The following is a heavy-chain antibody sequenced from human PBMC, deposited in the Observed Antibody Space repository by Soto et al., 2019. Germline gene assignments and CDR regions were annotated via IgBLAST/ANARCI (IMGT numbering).Heavy chain of an antibody. V-gene: IGHV1-3*01. CDR3: ARGNVGYDYGFFEF. J-gene: IGHJ4*02. Sequence: QVQLVQSGAEVKKPGASVRVSCETSGFILSTFAMHWVRQAPGQSPEWMGWIAAANGKTEYSQKVQGRVTLTADTSASTVYMDLTGLAYDDSGVYYCARGNVGYDYGFFEFWGQGTLVTVSS. D-gene: IGHD5-12*01. CDR2: IAAANGKT. CDR1: GFILSTFA.